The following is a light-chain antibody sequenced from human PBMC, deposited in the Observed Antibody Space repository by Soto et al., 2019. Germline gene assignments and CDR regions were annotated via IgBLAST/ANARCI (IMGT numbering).Light chain of an antibody. V-gene: IGKV3-15*01. CDR1: QSISSY. Sequence: EVVLTQSPDTLSLPPGERATLSCRASQSISSYLAWYQQKPGQAPRLLIYDASTRATGIPARFSGSGSGTEFTLTISSLQSEDFAIYYRQQYNNWPPKTFGQGTKVDIK. J-gene: IGKJ1*01. CDR3: QQYNNWPPKT. CDR2: DAS.